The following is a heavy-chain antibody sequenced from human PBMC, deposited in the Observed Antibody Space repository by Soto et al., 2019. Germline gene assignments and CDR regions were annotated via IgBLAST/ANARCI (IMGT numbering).Heavy chain of an antibody. D-gene: IGHD6-13*01. CDR2: TYYRSKWYN. V-gene: IGHV6-1*01. CDR1: GDSVSSNSAA. Sequence: SQTLSLTCAISGDSVSSNSAAWNWIRQSPSRGLEWLGRTYYRSKWYNDYAVSVKSRITINPDTSKNQISLQLNSVTPEDTAVYYCASSGAYSSSWYQYYYYGMDVWGQGTTVTVSS. CDR3: ASSGAYSSSWYQYYYYGMDV. J-gene: IGHJ6*02.